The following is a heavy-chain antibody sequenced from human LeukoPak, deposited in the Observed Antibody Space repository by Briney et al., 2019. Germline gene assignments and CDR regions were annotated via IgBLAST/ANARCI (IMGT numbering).Heavy chain of an antibody. CDR3: AREYYDSSGHSPNYFDY. J-gene: IGHJ4*02. D-gene: IGHD3-22*01. V-gene: IGHV6-1*01. Sequence: SQTLSLTCAISGDSVSSNSAAWNWIRQSPSRGLEWLGRTYYRSKWYNDYAVSVKSRITINPDTSKNQFSLQLNSVTPEDTAVYHCAREYYDSSGHSPNYFDYWGQGTLVTVSS. CDR1: GDSVSSNSAA. CDR2: TYYRSKWYN.